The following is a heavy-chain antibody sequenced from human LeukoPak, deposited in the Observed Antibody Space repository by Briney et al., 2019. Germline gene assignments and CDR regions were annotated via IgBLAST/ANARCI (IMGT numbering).Heavy chain of an antibody. CDR1: GFTFDAYD. D-gene: IGHD5-18*01. CDR2: IRWNGGSA. J-gene: IGHJ4*02. Sequence: GGALRLSCAASGFTFDAYDMSGVRQAPGEGLEWVLGIRWNGGSAGYSDSVKGRITISRDNAKNSLYLQMNSLRAEDTALYYCARDGLVDTPMGAGYWGQGTLVTVSS. V-gene: IGHV3-20*04. CDR3: ARDGLVDTPMGAGY.